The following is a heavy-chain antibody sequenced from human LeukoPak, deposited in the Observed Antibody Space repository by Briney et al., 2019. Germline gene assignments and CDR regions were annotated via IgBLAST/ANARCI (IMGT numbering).Heavy chain of an antibody. D-gene: IGHD5-18*01. Sequence: GGSLRLSCAASEFTFSSYEMNWVRQAPGKGLEWVSYISSSGSTIYYADSVKSRFTISRDNAKNSLYLQMNSLRAEDTAVYYCARVSPRGYSYEDYYFDYWGQGTLVTVSS. V-gene: IGHV3-48*03. J-gene: IGHJ4*02. CDR3: ARVSPRGYSYEDYYFDY. CDR1: EFTFSSYE. CDR2: ISSSGSTI.